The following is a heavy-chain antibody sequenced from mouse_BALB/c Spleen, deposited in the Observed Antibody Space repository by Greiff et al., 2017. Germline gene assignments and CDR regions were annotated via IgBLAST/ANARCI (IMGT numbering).Heavy chain of an antibody. Sequence: VKLQESGPGLVAPSQSLSITCTVSGFSLTSYGVHWVRQPPGKGLEWLGVIWAGGSTNYNSALMSRLSISKDNSKSQVFLKMNSLQTDDTAMYYCAREGNYRLDYWGQGTTLTVSS. D-gene: IGHD2-1*01. V-gene: IGHV2-9*02. CDR1: GFSLTSYG. CDR2: IWAGGST. CDR3: AREGNYRLDY. J-gene: IGHJ2*01.